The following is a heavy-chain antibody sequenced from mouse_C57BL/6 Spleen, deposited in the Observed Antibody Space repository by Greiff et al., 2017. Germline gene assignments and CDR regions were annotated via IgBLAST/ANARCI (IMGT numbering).Heavy chain of an antibody. D-gene: IGHD3-3*01. CDR3: ARGGLRFYFDY. Sequence: EVQLQQSGPELVKPGDSVKISCKASGYSFTGYFMNWVMQSHGQSLEWIGRINPYNGDTFYNQKLKGKATLTVDKSSSTAHMELRSLTSEDSAVYYCARGGLRFYFDYCGQGTTLTVSS. J-gene: IGHJ2*01. CDR2: INPYNGDT. V-gene: IGHV1-20*01. CDR1: GYSFTGYF.